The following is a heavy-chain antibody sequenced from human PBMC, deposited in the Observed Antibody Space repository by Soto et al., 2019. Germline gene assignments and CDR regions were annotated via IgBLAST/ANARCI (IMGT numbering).Heavy chain of an antibody. V-gene: IGHV3-30*03. Sequence: GGSLRLSCAASGFTFSSYGMHWVRQAPGKGLEWVAVISYDGSNKYYADSVKGRFTISRDNSKNTLYLQMNSLRAEDTAVYYCAIYYYGSGSLDYWGQGTLVTVSS. CDR2: ISYDGSNK. CDR3: AIYYYGSGSLDY. CDR1: GFTFSSYG. D-gene: IGHD3-10*01. J-gene: IGHJ4*02.